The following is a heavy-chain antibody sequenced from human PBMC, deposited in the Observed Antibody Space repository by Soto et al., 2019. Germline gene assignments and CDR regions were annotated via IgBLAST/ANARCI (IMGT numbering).Heavy chain of an antibody. CDR3: ARDISCAY. CDR1: GGSINSYY. D-gene: IGHD2-15*01. CDR2: IYSRGIT. V-gene: IGHV4-59*01. J-gene: IGHJ4*02. Sequence: PSETLSLTCTVSGGSINSYYWSWIRQPPGKGLEWIGFIYSRGITNYNPSLKSRVTISLDTSKNQFSLDLRSVTAADTAVYYCARDISCAYWGQGTLVTVSS.